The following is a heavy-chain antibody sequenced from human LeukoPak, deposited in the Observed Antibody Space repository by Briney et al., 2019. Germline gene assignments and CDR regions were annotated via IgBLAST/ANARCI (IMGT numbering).Heavy chain of an antibody. CDR2: LYSEGRT. J-gene: IGHJ4*02. CDR3: ARGGGYYPIDY. D-gene: IGHD2-15*01. V-gene: IGHV3-53*01. CDR1: GFIVNSNY. Sequence: GGSLRLSCAASGFIVNSNYMNWVRQAPGKGLEWVSVLYSEGRTYYADSVKGRFTISRDTSKNTLYLQVNSLRAEDTAVYYCARGGGYYPIDYWGQGTLVTVSS.